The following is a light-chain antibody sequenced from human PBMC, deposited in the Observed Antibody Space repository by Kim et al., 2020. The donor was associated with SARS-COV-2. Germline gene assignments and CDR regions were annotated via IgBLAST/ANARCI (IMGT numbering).Light chain of an antibody. CDR2: KAS. CDR1: QSISSW. CDR3: QQYNTWWT. Sequence: SASLGDRVTMTCRASQSISSWVAWYQHKPGKAPKLLIYKASSLEYGVPSRFSGSGSGTEFTLTISSLQPDDFATYYCQQYNTWWTFGQGTKVDIK. J-gene: IGKJ1*01. V-gene: IGKV1-5*03.